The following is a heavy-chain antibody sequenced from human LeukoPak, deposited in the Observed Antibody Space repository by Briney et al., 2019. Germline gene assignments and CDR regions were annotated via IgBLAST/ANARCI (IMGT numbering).Heavy chain of an antibody. CDR1: GFTFSSYD. CDR3: ARDGDTTLYYFDY. D-gene: IGHD3-10*01. Sequence: GGSLRLSCAASGFTFSSYDMHWVRQAPGEGLEWVATLSFDGSNRHYADSVKGRFSISRDNSKDTLYLQMNSLRAEDTAVYYCARDGDTTLYYFDYWGQGTLVTVSS. CDR2: LSFDGSNR. V-gene: IGHV3-30-3*01. J-gene: IGHJ4*02.